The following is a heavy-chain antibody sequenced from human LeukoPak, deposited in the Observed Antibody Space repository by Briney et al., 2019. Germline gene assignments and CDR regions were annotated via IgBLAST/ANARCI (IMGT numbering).Heavy chain of an antibody. J-gene: IGHJ4*02. CDR3: AREYSSSWYPYFDY. Sequence: SETLSLTCTVSGGSISSGGYYWSWIRQHPGKGLEWIGYIYYSGSTYYNPSLKSRVTISVDTSKNQFSLELSSVTAADTAVYYCAREYSSSWYPYFDYWGQGTLVTVSS. V-gene: IGHV4-31*03. CDR2: IYYSGST. D-gene: IGHD6-13*01. CDR1: GGSISSGGYY.